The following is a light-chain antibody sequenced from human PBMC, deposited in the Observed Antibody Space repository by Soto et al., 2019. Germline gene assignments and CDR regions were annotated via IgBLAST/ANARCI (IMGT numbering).Light chain of an antibody. J-gene: IGKJ1*01. Sequence: DIQMTQSPSSLSASVGDRVTITCRASQSISTYLNWYQQKPGKAPEFLIYSASSLQSGVPSRFSGSGSGTDFTLTINSLQPEDFATYFCLQSYSPPWTFGQGTKVEIK. CDR3: LQSYSPPWT. CDR2: SAS. CDR1: QSISTY. V-gene: IGKV1-39*01.